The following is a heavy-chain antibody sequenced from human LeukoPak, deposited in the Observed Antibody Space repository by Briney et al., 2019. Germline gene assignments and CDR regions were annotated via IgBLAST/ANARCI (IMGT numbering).Heavy chain of an antibody. CDR2: INPTGGSI. D-gene: IGHD3-10*01. V-gene: IGHV1-46*01. Sequence: ASVKVSCKASGYSRTTTYMHWVRQAPGQGLEWMGMINPTGGSISYSEKFQGRVTMTKDTSTSTVYMELNSLRYEDTAIYHCGGTYGSGSPYRTGQFYSYGMAVWGQGTTVTVSS. J-gene: IGHJ6*02. CDR1: GYSRTTTY. CDR3: GGTYGSGSPYRTGQFYSYGMAV.